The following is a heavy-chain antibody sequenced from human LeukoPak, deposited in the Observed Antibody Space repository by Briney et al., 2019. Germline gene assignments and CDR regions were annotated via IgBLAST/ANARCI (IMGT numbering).Heavy chain of an antibody. CDR1: SGSISNYY. V-gene: IGHV4-59*01. CDR3: ARDVRGYDSSDCDAFDI. Sequence: SETLSLTCGVSSGSISNYYWSWIRQPPGKGLEWIGYIYYSGSTNYNPSLKSRVTISVDTSKNQFSLKLSSVTAADTAVYYCARDVRGYDSSDCDAFDIWGQGTMVTVSS. J-gene: IGHJ3*02. CDR2: IYYSGST. D-gene: IGHD3-22*01.